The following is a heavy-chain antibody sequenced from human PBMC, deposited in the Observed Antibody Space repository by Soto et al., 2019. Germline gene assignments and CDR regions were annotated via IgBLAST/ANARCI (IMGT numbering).Heavy chain of an antibody. J-gene: IGHJ4*02. CDR1: GFPFGENA. CDR3: AKEDTSSGSLDY. V-gene: IGHV3-23*01. D-gene: IGHD6-19*01. CDR2: ISDSGATT. Sequence: GSLRLSCAASGFPFGENAMSWVRQAPGKGLEWVSGISDSGATTYYADSARGRFTISRDNSKNTLYLQMKSLRAEDSASYYCAKEDTSSGSLDYWGQGALVTVSS.